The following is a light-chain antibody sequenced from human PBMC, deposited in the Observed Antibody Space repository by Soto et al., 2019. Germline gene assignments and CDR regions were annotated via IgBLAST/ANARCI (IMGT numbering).Light chain of an antibody. CDR1: QSVLYSSNNKNY. CDR3: QQYYSTPPA. V-gene: IGKV4-1*01. CDR2: WAS. Sequence: DIVMTQSPDSLAVSLGERATINCKSSQSVLYSSNNKNYLAWYQQKPGQPPKLLIYWASTRESGVPDRFSGSGSGTDFPLPISSLQAEDVAVYYCQQYYSTPPAFGQGTKVELK. J-gene: IGKJ1*01.